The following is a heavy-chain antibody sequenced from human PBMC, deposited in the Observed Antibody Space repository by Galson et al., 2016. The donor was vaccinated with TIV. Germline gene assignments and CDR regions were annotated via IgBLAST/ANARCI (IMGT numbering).Heavy chain of an antibody. D-gene: IGHD2-21*02. CDR3: ARPPYCGGDCFKYGQ. V-gene: IGHV1-3*01. CDR2: INGGSGHT. CDR1: GYTFTIYN. Sequence: CKASGYTFTIYNMHWVRQAPGQRLEWMGWINGGSGHTKYSQKFQGRVTITRDTSASTVYMELSSLKSEDTAVYYCARPPYCGGDCFKYGQWGKGTLVTVSS. J-gene: IGHJ4*02.